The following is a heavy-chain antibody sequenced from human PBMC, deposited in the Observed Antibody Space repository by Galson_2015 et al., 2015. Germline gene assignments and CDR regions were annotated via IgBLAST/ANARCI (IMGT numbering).Heavy chain of an antibody. CDR3: SKAHRHRIFGVADAFDI. V-gene: IGHV1-2*06. Sequence: SVKVSCKASKNTFTDYYIHWVRQAPGQGLEWMGRINPNSGGTIYAQRFQRRVTMTRDTSIATAYLELSSLRSDDTAVYYCSKAHRHRIFGVADAFDIWGQGTVVTVSS. CDR2: INPNSGGT. D-gene: IGHD3-3*02. J-gene: IGHJ3*02. CDR1: KNTFTDYY.